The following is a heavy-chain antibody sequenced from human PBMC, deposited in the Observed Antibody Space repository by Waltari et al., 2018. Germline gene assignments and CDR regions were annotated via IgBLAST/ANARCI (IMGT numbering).Heavy chain of an antibody. CDR2: ISSSSSTI. CDR3: ARAHTYYYFDY. V-gene: IGHV3-48*01. CDR1: GFTFSSYR. Sequence: EVQLVESGGGFVQPGGSLRLPCAAPGFTFSSYRMNWVRQAPGKGLEWIASISSSSSTIYYADSVKGRFTIARDNAKNSLYLQMNSLRAEDTAVYYCARAHTYYYFDYWGQGTLVTVSS. J-gene: IGHJ4*02.